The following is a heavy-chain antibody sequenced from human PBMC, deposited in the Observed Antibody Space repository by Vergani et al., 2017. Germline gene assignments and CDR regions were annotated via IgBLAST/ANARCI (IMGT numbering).Heavy chain of an antibody. Sequence: LEESGGGSVKPGGPLRLSCAASGFKFSDHYMSWIRQAPGKGLEWVSHISPGASTVSYTDSVTGRFTVSRDNDNNALTLDMTTLRVDDTAVDYCAMNPGITTTRQYYAMDVWGQGTTVTVSS. CDR1: GFKFSDHY. CDR3: AMNPGITTTRQYYAMDV. CDR2: ISPGASTV. V-gene: IGHV3-11*04. D-gene: IGHD1-20*01. J-gene: IGHJ6*02.